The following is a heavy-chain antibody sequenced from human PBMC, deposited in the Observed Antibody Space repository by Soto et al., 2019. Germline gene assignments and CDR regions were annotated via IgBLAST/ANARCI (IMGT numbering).Heavy chain of an antibody. CDR2: INHSGST. J-gene: IGHJ4*02. CDR1: GGCFSGYY. V-gene: IGHV4-34*01. Sequence: SETLSLTCAVYGGCFSGYYWTWIRQPPGTGLEWIGEINHSGSTNYNPSLKSRVTISVDTSKNQFSLKLTSVTAADTAVYYCARDKITGLFDYWGQGNLVTVS. D-gene: IGHD2-8*02. CDR3: ARDKITGLFDY.